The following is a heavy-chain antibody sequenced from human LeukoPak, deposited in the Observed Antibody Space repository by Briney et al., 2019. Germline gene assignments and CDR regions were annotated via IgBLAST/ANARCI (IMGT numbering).Heavy chain of an antibody. CDR3: ARGLAYSYGSGKIDY. Sequence: SETLSLTCTVSGYSISSGYYWGWIRQSPGKGLVWIGTIYHRESTYYNPSLKSRVTISVDTSKNKFSLNVSSVTAADTAVYYCARGLAYSYGSGKIDYWGQGTLVTVSS. D-gene: IGHD3-10*01. CDR2: IYHREST. CDR1: GYSISSGYY. V-gene: IGHV4-38-2*02. J-gene: IGHJ4*02.